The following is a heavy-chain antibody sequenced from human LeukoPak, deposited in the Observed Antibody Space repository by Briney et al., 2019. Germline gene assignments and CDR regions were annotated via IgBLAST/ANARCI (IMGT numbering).Heavy chain of an antibody. V-gene: IGHV4-59*12. CDR2: IYYSGST. J-gene: IGHJ4*02. CDR1: GGSISSYY. CDR3: ARSWAGMYYPFYYFDY. Sequence: SSETLSLTCTVSGGSISSYYWSWIRQPPGKGLEWIGYIYYSGSTNYNPSLKSRVNISADTSKNQFSLHLDSVTAADTAVYYCARSWAGMYYPFYYFDYWGQGILVSVSS. D-gene: IGHD1-26*01.